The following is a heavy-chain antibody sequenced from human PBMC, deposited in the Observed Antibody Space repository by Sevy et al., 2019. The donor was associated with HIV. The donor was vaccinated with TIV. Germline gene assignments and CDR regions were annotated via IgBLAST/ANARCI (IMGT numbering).Heavy chain of an antibody. J-gene: IGHJ3*02. CDR3: TRDISISLPGGVGARAFDI. CDR1: GFTYSNYG. D-gene: IGHD1-26*01. CDR2: ISHIPTYI. Sequence: GGSLRLSCAASGFTYSNYGMSWVRQAPGKGLEWVSYISHIPTYIWYADSMKGRFTISRDNAKNSLYLQMTSLRADDTAVYYCTRDISISLPGGVGARAFDIWGQGTMVTVSS. V-gene: IGHV3-21*06.